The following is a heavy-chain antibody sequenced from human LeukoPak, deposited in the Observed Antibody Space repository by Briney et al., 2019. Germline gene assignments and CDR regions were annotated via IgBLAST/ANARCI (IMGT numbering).Heavy chain of an antibody. J-gene: IGHJ4*02. D-gene: IGHD2-2*01. CDR1: GYTFTDYY. CDR3: ARANALYCSSTSCLFGY. CDR2: INPNSGGT. V-gene: IGHV1-2*02. Sequence: ASVKVSCKASGYTFTDYYIHWVRQAPGQGLEWMAWINPNSGGTYYAQNFHDRITLTRDTSISTAYMELSRLRSDDTAIYYCARANALYCSSTSCLFGYWGQGTLVTVSS.